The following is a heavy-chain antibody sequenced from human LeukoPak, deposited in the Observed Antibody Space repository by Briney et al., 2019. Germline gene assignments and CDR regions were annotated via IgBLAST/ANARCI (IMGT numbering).Heavy chain of an antibody. V-gene: IGHV5-10-1*01. D-gene: IGHD4-17*01. CDR2: IDPNDSYT. Sequence: GESLTISWKGSGYSFTNYWISWVRQMPGKGLEWMGRIDPNDSYTKYSPSFEGHVTISVDKSISTAFLQWNSLKASDSAMYYCATGASKVTTDFANYWGQGTQVAVSS. CDR1: GYSFTNYW. J-gene: IGHJ4*02. CDR3: ATGASKVTTDFANY.